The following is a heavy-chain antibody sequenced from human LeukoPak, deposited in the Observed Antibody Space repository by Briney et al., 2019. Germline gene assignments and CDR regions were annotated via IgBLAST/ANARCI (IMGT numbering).Heavy chain of an antibody. J-gene: IGHJ4*02. CDR2: IIPILGIA. CDR3: ARDYVAMSTIRDFGY. V-gene: IGHV1-69*04. Sequence: ASVKVSCKASGGTFSSYAISWVRQAPGQGLEWMGRIIPILGIANYAQKFQGRVTITADKSTSTAYMELSSMRSEDTAVYYCARDYVAMSTIRDFGYWGQGTLVTVSS. D-gene: IGHD5-24*01. CDR1: GGTFSSYA.